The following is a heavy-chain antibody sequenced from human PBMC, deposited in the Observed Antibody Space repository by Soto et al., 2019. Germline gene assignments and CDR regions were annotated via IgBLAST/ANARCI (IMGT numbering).Heavy chain of an antibody. CDR3: ARGRPGGYYYDSSGSGWFDP. CDR2: VYYTGST. V-gene: IGHV4-59*08. J-gene: IGHJ5*02. Sequence: KPSETLSLTCSVSGGSISGSYWSWIRQSPGKGLEWLGYVYYTGSTNYSPSLRSRVSISVDTSKNEFSLKLSSVTAADTAVYYCARGRPGGYYYDSSGSGWFDPWGQGTLVTVSS. D-gene: IGHD3-22*01. CDR1: GGSISGSY.